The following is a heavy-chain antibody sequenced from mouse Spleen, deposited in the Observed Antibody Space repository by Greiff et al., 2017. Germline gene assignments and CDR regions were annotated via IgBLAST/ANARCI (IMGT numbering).Heavy chain of an antibody. CDR2: ISTYYGDA. V-gene: IGHV1S137*01. J-gene: IGHJ4*01. D-gene: IGHD2-14*01. CDR3: ARKYREAMDY. Sequence: VKVVESGAELVRPGVSVKISCKGSGYTFTDYAMHWVKQSHAKSLEWIGVISTYYGDASYTQKFKGKATMTVDKSSSTAYMELARLTSEDSAIYYCARKYREAMDYWGQGTSVTVSS. CDR1: GYTFTDYA.